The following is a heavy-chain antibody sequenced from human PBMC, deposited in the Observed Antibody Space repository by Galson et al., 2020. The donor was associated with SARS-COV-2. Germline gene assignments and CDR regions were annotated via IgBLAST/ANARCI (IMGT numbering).Heavy chain of an antibody. CDR3: ARGGRGYDWGLEYYYYGMDV. V-gene: IGHV4-31*03. Sequence: SETLSLTCTVSGGSISSGGYYWSWIRQHPGKGLEWIGYIYYSGSTYYNPSLKSRVTISVDTSKNQFSLKLSSVTAADTAVYYCARGGRGYDWGLEYYYYGMDVWGQGTTVTVSS. CDR1: GGSISSGGYY. J-gene: IGHJ6*02. CDR2: IYYSGST. D-gene: IGHD5-12*01.